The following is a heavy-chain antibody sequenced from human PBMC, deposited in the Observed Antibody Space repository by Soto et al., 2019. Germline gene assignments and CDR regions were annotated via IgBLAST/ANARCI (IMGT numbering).Heavy chain of an antibody. CDR2: ISWNSGSI. V-gene: IGHV3-9*01. J-gene: IGHJ6*02. D-gene: IGHD3-22*01. Sequence: EVQLVESGGGLVQPGRSLRLSCAASGFTFDDYAMHWVRQAPGKGLEWVSGISWNSGSIGYADSVKGRFTISRDNAKNSLYLQMNSLRAEDTALYYCAKDMAVINGYYYYGMDVWGQGTTVTVSS. CDR1: GFTFDDYA. CDR3: AKDMAVINGYYYYGMDV.